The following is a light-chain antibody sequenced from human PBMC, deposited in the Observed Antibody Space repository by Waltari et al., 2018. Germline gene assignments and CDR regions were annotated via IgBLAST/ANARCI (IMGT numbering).Light chain of an antibody. CDR1: QSLLHIDGLNY. J-gene: IGKJ3*01. Sequence: DIVMTQSPISLPVTPGEPASLSCRSSQSLLHIDGLNYLDRYLQKPGQSPQLRFSLASNRASGVPDRFSGRWSGTDFTLKITRVEAQDVGVYYCMQSLQALITFGAGTKVDI. CDR2: LAS. CDR3: MQSLQALIT. V-gene: IGKV2-28*01.